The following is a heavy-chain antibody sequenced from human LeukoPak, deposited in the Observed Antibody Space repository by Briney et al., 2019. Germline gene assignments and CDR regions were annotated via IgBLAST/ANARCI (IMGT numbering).Heavy chain of an antibody. CDR3: AKDNRRHYTSGPNPDSLH. Sequence: GGSLRLSCAASGFTFSSYAMSWVRQAPGKGLEWVSAISGSGGSTYYADSVKGRFTISRDNAKNSLYLQMDSLRVEDTAFYYCAKDNRRHYTSGPNPDSLHWGQGALVTVSS. D-gene: IGHD6-19*01. CDR1: GFTFSSYA. CDR2: ISGSGGST. J-gene: IGHJ4*02. V-gene: IGHV3-23*01.